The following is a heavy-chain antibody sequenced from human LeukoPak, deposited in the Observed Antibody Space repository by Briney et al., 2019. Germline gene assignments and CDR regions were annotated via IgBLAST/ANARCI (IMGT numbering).Heavy chain of an antibody. D-gene: IGHD3-16*01. CDR2: IYTTGGT. CDR1: GGSISSNY. CDR3: VRRNYLSSRIDP. J-gene: IGHJ5*02. Sequence: PSETLSLTCTVPGGSISSNYWSWIRQPAGKGLEWIGRIYTTGGTNFNPSLKSRVTMSVDTSKNQFSLKLRSVTAADTAVYYCVRRNYLSSRIDPWGQGTLVTVSS. V-gene: IGHV4-4*07.